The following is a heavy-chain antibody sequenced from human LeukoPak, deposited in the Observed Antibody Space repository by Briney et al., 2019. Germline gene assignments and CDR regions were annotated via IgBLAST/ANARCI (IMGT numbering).Heavy chain of an antibody. V-gene: IGHV4-39*01. CDR1: GGSISSSSYY. CDR3: AREYYYDSSGPPIDY. Sequence: PSETLSLTCTVSGGSISSSSYYWGWIRQPPGKGLEWIGSIYYSGSTYYNPSLKSRVTISVDTSKNQFSLKLSSVTAADTAVYYCAREYYYDSSGPPIDYWGQGTLVTVSS. J-gene: IGHJ4*02. CDR2: IYYSGST. D-gene: IGHD3-22*01.